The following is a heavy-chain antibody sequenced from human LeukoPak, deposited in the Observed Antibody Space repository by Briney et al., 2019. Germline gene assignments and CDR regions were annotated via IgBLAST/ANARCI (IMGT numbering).Heavy chain of an antibody. CDR2: MNPNSGNT. Sequence: GASVKVSCKASGYTFTSYDINWVRQATGQGLEWMGWMNPNSGNTGYAQKFQGRATMTRNTSISTAYMELSSLRSEDTAVYYCARAVVVAAALYYYYGMDVWGQGTTVTVSS. D-gene: IGHD2-15*01. CDR1: GYTFTSYD. V-gene: IGHV1-8*01. CDR3: ARAVVVAAALYYYYGMDV. J-gene: IGHJ6*02.